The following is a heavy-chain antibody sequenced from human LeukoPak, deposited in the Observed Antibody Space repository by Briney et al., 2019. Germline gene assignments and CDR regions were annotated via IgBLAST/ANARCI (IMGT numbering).Heavy chain of an antibody. J-gene: IGHJ4*02. D-gene: IGHD1-26*01. CDR3: ARVVSVGATFDY. CDR2: INPNSGGT. CDR1: GYTFTGYY. Sequence: ASVKVSCKASGYTFTGYYMHWVRQAPGQGLEWMGWINPNSGGTNYAQKFQGRVTMTRDTSISTAYMKLSRLRSDDTAVYYCARVVSVGATFDYWGQGTLVTVSS. V-gene: IGHV1-2*02.